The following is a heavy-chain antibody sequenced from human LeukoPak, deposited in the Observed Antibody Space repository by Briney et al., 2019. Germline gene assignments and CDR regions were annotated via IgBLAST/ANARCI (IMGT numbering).Heavy chain of an antibody. CDR2: IYYSGST. CDR1: GGSISSSSYY. V-gene: IGHV4-39*01. Sequence: SETLSITCTVSGGSISSSSYYWGWIRQPPGKGLEWIGSIYYSGSTYYNPSLKSRVTISVDTSKNQFSLKLSSVTAADTAVYYCARRHYYDSSGYYWDYWGQGTLVTVSS. J-gene: IGHJ4*02. D-gene: IGHD3-22*01. CDR3: ARRHYYDSSGYYWDY.